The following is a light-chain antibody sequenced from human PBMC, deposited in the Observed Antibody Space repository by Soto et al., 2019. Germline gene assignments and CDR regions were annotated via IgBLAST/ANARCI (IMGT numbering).Light chain of an antibody. CDR2: GAS. Sequence: IQMTQSPSSLSASVGDRVTATCRASQTIKKYLNWYQCKPGKAPKLLIYGASNLQRGVPSRFSGSGSGTDFTLSISRLETEDFATYYCHQIFTAPFTFGQGTGLE. CDR3: HQIFTAPFT. V-gene: IGKV1-39*01. CDR1: QTIKKY. J-gene: IGKJ2*01.